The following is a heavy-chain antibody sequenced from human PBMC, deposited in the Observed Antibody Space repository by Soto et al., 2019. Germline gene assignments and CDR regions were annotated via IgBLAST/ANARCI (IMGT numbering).Heavy chain of an antibody. CDR1: GFSLGNPRMG. D-gene: IGHD3-22*01. CDR2: IFSNDDK. Sequence: SGPTLVNPTETLTLTCTVSGFSLGNPRMGVSWIRQPPGKALEWLAHIFSNDDKSYRTSLKSRVTISKDTSKSQVVLTMTNTGPVDTGTYYCARVYDSSGYEYWGQGTLVTVSS. J-gene: IGHJ4*02. CDR3: ARVYDSSGYEY. V-gene: IGHV2-26*01.